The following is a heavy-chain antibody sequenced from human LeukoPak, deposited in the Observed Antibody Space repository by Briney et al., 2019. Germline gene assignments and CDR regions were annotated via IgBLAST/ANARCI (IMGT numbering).Heavy chain of an antibody. CDR2: INPNSGGT. J-gene: IGHJ4*02. Sequence: ASVTVSYTASGYTFTVYYMHWVRQAAGQGREWMGWINPNSGGTNYAQKFQGRVTMTRDTSISTAYMELSRLRSDDTAVYYCAREGGVPVGFDYWGQGTLVTVSS. V-gene: IGHV1-2*02. CDR1: GYTFTVYY. CDR3: AREGGVPVGFDY.